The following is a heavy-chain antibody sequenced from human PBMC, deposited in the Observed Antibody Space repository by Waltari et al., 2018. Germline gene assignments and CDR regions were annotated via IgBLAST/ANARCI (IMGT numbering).Heavy chain of an antibody. D-gene: IGHD6-19*01. CDR1: GYPFTTYY. CDR2: INPDGGST. CDR3: ASQRAGSGWLSIDY. Sequence: QVQLVQSGAEVKKPGASVKVSCKASGYPFTTYYMHWLRQAPGQGRAWVGIINPDGGSTTYEQKFQDLLTMPRDTATSTVYMQLTSLTSEDTPVYYCASQRAGSGWLSIDYWGQGTLVTVSS. V-gene: IGHV1-46*03. J-gene: IGHJ4*02.